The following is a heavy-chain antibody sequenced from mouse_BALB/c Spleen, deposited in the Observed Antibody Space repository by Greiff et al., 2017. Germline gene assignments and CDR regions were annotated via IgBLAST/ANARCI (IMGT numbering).Heavy chain of an antibody. V-gene: IGHV1S137*01. J-gene: IGHJ4*01. Sequence: QVHVKQSGAELVRPGVSVKISCKGSGYTFTDYAMHWVKQSHAKSLEWIGVISTYYGDASYNQKFKGKATMTVDKSSSTAYMELARLTSEDSAIYYCAREVRRGNAMDYWGQGTSVTVSS. CDR1: GYTFTDYA. CDR2: ISTYYGDA. CDR3: AREVRRGNAMDY. D-gene: IGHD2-14*01.